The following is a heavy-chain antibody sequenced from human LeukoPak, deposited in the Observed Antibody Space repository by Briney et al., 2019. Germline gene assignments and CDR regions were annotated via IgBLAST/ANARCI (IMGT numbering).Heavy chain of an antibody. CDR2: IYPRDSDT. D-gene: IGHD5-12*01. J-gene: IGHJ4*02. V-gene: IGHV5-51*01. Sequence: GESLKISCKGSGYSFTSYWIGWVRQMPGKGLEWMGIIYPRDSDTSYSPSFQGQVTISADTSPSTAYLQWRSLKASDTAMYYCARQSVYSASFYWGQGTLVTVSS. CDR3: ARQSVYSASFY. CDR1: GYSFTSYW.